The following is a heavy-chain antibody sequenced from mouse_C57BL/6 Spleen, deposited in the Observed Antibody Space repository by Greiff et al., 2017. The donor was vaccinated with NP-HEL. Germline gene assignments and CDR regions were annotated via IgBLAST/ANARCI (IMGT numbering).Heavy chain of an antibody. CDR3: TGGRGTEFAY. V-gene: IGHV1-15*01. J-gene: IGHJ3*01. CDR1: GYTFTDYE. CDR2: IDPETGGT. Sequence: QVQLQQSGAELVRPGASVTLSCKASGYTFTDYEMHWVKQTPVHGLEWIGAIDPETGGTAYNQKFKGKAILTADKSSSTAYMELRSLTSEDSAVYYCTGGRGTEFAYWGQGTLVTVSA.